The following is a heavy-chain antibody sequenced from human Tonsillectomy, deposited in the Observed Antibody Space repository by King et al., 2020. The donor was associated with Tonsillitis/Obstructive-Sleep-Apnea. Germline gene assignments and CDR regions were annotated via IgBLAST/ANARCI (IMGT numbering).Heavy chain of an antibody. CDR3: ARDHSYDSPDDYYGPFDY. V-gene: IGHV3-30*04. Sequence: VQLVESGRGVVQPGRSLRLSCAASGFTFSNYTMHWVRQAPGKGLEWLALISYDGTNKYYANSVKGRSTISRDNSKNTLYLQMNFLSAEDTAIYYCARDHSYDSPDDYYGPFDYWGQGTLVTVSS. CDR2: ISYDGTNK. CDR1: GFTFSNYT. D-gene: IGHD3-22*01. J-gene: IGHJ4*02.